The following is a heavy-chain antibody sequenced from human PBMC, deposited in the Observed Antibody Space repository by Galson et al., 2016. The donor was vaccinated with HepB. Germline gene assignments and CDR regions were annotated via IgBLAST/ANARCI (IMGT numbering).Heavy chain of an antibody. J-gene: IGHJ6*04. CDR1: GFTFNNYG. D-gene: IGHD2-2*01. Sequence: SLRLSCAASGFTFNNYGMTWVRQPPGKGLEVVSSISRSGDSTDYADSVKGRFTLSRDNSKNTLYLQMNSLRAENTAVYYCVQGSTAPAVWGKGTAVTVSS. CDR3: VQGSTAPAV. V-gene: IGHV3-23*01. CDR2: ISRSGDST.